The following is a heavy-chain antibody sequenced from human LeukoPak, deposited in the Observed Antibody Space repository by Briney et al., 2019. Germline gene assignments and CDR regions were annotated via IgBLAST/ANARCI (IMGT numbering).Heavy chain of an antibody. Sequence: GASVKVSCKASGYTFTGYYMHWVRQAPGQGLEWMGGFDPEDGETIYAQKFQGRVTMTEDTSTDTAYMELSSLRSEDTAVYYCATGGTTGTNYDAFDIWGQGTMVTVSS. D-gene: IGHD1-1*01. J-gene: IGHJ3*02. CDR1: GYTFTGYY. CDR3: ATGGTTGTNYDAFDI. V-gene: IGHV1-24*01. CDR2: FDPEDGET.